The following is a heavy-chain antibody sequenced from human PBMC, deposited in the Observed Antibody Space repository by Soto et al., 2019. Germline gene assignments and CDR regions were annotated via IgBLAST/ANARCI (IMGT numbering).Heavy chain of an antibody. J-gene: IGHJ6*02. CDR1: GLTVSHNY. V-gene: IGHV3-53*01. Sequence: PRLSCVASGLTVSHNYMAWVRQAPEMGLEWVSILYTEGTTYYADSVKGRFTISRDSSKNTLFLQMDSLRAEDTAVYYCVRPRPSGENYGMDVWGQGTTVTVS. D-gene: IGHD3-16*01. CDR2: LYTEGTT. CDR3: VRPRPSGENYGMDV.